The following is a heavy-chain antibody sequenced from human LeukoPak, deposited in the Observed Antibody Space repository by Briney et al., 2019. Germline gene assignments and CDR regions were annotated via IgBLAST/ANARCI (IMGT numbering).Heavy chain of an antibody. Sequence: ASVKVSCKASGYTFTGYYMHWVRQAPGQGLEWMGWINPNSGGTHYAQNFQGRVTMTRDTSISTAYMELSRLRSDDTAVYYCARDKGGGSSDYSLYYFDSWGQGTLVTVSS. J-gene: IGHJ4*02. CDR3: ARDKGGGSSDYSLYYFDS. CDR2: INPNSGGT. CDR1: GYTFTGYY. V-gene: IGHV1-2*02. D-gene: IGHD3-22*01.